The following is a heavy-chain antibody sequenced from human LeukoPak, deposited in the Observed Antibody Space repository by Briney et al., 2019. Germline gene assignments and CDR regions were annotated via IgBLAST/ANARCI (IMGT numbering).Heavy chain of an antibody. CDR3: ARDMDSSSWNYYYGMDV. CDR1: GFTFSSYW. V-gene: IGHV3-74*01. Sequence: GGSLRLSCAASGFTFSSYWMHWVRQAPGKGLVWVSRINSDGSSTSYADSVKGRFTISRDNAKNTLYLQMNSLRAEDTAVYYCARDMDSSSWNYYYGMDVWGQGTTVTVSS. J-gene: IGHJ6*02. D-gene: IGHD6-13*01. CDR2: INSDGSST.